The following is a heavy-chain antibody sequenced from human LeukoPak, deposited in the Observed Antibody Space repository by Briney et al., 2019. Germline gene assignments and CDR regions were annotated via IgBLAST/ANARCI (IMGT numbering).Heavy chain of an antibody. CDR3: AKDAYGEPIYYFDY. Sequence: GGSLRLSCAASGLTFSTYGMHWVRQAPGKGLEWVAFIQYDGSNKYYADSVKGRFTISRDNSKNTLYLQMNSLRAEDTAVYYCAKDAYGEPIYYFDYWGQGTLVTVSS. J-gene: IGHJ4*02. CDR2: IQYDGSNK. CDR1: GLTFSTYG. V-gene: IGHV3-30*02. D-gene: IGHD4-17*01.